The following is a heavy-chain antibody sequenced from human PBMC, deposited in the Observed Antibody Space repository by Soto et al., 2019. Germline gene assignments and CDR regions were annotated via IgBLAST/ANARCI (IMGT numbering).Heavy chain of an antibody. CDR2: IWYDGSNK. V-gene: IGHV3-33*06. CDR1: GFTFSSYG. D-gene: IGHD6-6*01. CDR3: AKETLWYSGSFSYFDY. Sequence: QVQLVESGGGVVQPGSSLRLSCAASGFTFSSYGMHWVRQAPGKGLEWVAVIWYDGSNKYYADSVKGRFTISRVNSKHTRYLKRNSRRAEDTAVYYCAKETLWYSGSFSYFDYWGQGSLVTVSS. J-gene: IGHJ4*02.